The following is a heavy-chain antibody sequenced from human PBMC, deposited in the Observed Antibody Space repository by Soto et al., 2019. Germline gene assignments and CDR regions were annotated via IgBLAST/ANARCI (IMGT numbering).Heavy chain of an antibody. Sequence: GASVKVSCKASGYTFTSYAMHWVRQAPGQRLEWMGWINAGNGNTKYSQKFQGRVTITRDTSASTAYMELSSLRSEDTAVYYCARGCTNGVCFTIDYCGQGPLVTVYS. CDR2: INAGNGNT. V-gene: IGHV1-3*01. J-gene: IGHJ4*02. CDR3: ARGCTNGVCFTIDY. D-gene: IGHD2-8*01. CDR1: GYTFTSYA.